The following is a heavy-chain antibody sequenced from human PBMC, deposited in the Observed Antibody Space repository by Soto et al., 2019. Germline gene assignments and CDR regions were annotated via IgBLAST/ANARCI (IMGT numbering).Heavy chain of an antibody. CDR3: ARTTVVSGTPDFDY. J-gene: IGHJ4*02. CDR2: ISYGGINN. D-gene: IGHD4-4*01. Sequence: QVQLVESGGGVVQPGRSLRLSSAASGFTFSNFPMHWVRRAPGKGLEWVAVISYGGINNYYADSVKGRFTISRDDSKNTVYLQMNGLRPEDTAVYFCARTTVVSGTPDFDYWGQGTLVTVSS. CDR1: GFTFSNFP. V-gene: IGHV3-30-3*01.